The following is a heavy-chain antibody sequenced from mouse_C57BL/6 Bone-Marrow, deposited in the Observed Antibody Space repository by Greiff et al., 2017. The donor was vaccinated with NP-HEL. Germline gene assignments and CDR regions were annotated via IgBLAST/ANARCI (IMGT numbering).Heavy chain of an antibody. CDR2: IRSKSNNYAT. J-gene: IGHJ4*01. D-gene: IGHD1-1*01. Sequence: EVQRVESGGGLVQPKGSLKLSCAASGFSFNTYAMNWVRQAPGKGLEWVARIRSKSNNYATYYADSVKDRFTISRDDSESMLYLQMNNLKTEDTAMYYCVSPYYYGSRDYAMDYWGQGTSVTVSS. V-gene: IGHV10-1*01. CDR3: VSPYYYGSRDYAMDY. CDR1: GFSFNTYA.